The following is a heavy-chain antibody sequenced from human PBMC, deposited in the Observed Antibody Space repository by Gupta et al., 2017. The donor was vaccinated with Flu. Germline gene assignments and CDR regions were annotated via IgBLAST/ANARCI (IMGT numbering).Heavy chain of an antibody. CDR3: AKLGYCSSTSCQTEPGTYYFDY. J-gene: IGHJ4*02. CDR1: GFTCRSYG. V-gene: IGHV3-30*18. CDR2: ISYDGSNK. D-gene: IGHD2-2*01. Sequence: VQLLESGGGVVQPARSLRLPCAASGFTCRSYGMHWVRQSPSTGLEWVAVISYDGSNKYYADSVRGRFTISRDNSKNTRYLQMNSLGAEETAVDYCAKLGYCSSTSCQTEPGTYYFDYWGQGTLVTVSS.